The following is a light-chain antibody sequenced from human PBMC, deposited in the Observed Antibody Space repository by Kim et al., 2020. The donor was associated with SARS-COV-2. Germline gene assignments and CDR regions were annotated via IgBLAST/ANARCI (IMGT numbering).Light chain of an antibody. Sequence: GRRVTISCSVGRSNIGSNVVNWYQQLPGTAPKLLIYSNDYRPSGVPARFSGSKSGTSASLAISGLQSEDEADYYCVAWDDSLNGSVFGGGTKVTVL. V-gene: IGLV1-44*01. CDR1: RSNIGSNV. CDR2: SND. CDR3: VAWDDSLNGSV. J-gene: IGLJ3*02.